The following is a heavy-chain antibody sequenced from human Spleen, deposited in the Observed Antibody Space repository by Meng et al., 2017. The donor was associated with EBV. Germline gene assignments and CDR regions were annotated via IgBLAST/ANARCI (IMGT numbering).Heavy chain of an antibody. J-gene: IGHJ5*02. CDR2: TFYRSKWYY. D-gene: IGHD3-9*01. CDR3: AGVGSTISTDWFDT. Sequence: QVQLPQSSPRPVKPFQTLSLPLDLSRESGSNHHGWLNWDRQAPSRGLEWLGRTFYRSKWYYGYGVSVKGRITINPDTTKNQVSLQLNSVTPEDTAVYYCAGVGSTISTDWFDTWGQGTLVTVSS. V-gene: IGHV6-1*01. CDR1: RESGSNHHGW.